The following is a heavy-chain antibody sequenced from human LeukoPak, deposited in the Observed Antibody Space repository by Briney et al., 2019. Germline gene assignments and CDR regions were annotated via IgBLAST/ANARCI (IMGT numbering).Heavy chain of an antibody. J-gene: IGHJ4*02. CDR1: GYSFTSYW. CDR3: ARSSHYYYGSGPLHAYYFDY. CDR2: IYPGDSDT. Sequence: GESLKISCKGSGYSFTSYWIGWVRQKPGKGLERMGIIYPGDSDTRNSPSLQGQVTISVDKSISTAYLQWSSLKASDTAMYYCARSSHYYYGSGPLHAYYFDYWGQGTLVTVSS. V-gene: IGHV5-51*01. D-gene: IGHD3-10*01.